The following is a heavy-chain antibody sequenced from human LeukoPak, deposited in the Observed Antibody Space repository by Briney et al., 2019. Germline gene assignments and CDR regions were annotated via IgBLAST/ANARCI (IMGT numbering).Heavy chain of an antibody. D-gene: IGHD3-10*01. V-gene: IGHV4-34*01. CDR2: INHSGST. CDR3: ARTKRITMVRGPRKPFDY. CDR1: GGSFSGYY. J-gene: IGHJ4*02. Sequence: SETLSLTCAVYGGSFSGYYWSWIRQPPGKGLEWIGEINHSGSTNYNPSLKSRVTISVDTSKNQFSLKLSSVTAADTAVYYCARTKRITMVRGPRKPFDYWGQGTLVTVSS.